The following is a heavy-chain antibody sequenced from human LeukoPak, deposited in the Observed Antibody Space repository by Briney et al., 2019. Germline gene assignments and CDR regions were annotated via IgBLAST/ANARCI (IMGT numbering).Heavy chain of an antibody. CDR2: ISSSSSTI. D-gene: IGHD3-10*01. CDR1: GFTSSSYG. Sequence: SGGSLRLSCAASGFTSSSYGMNWVRQAPGKGLEWVSYISSSSSTIYYADSVKGRFTISRDNAKNSLYLQMNSLRAEDTAVYYCARDRIGEPLDYWGQGTLVTVSS. J-gene: IGHJ4*02. V-gene: IGHV3-48*01. CDR3: ARDRIGEPLDY.